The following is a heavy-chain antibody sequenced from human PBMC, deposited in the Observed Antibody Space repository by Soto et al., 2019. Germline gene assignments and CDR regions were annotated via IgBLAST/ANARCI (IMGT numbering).Heavy chain of an antibody. CDR1: VGTFSSYT. J-gene: IGHJ4*02. CDR2: IIPILGIA. CDR3: ARDFGIAAAGKGDPFDY. V-gene: IGHV1-69*08. Sequence: QVQLVQYGAEVKKPGSSVKVSCKASVGTFSSYTISWVRQAPGQGLEWMGRIIPILGIATYAQKFQGRVTITADKSTRTVYMELSSLRSEDTAVYYCARDFGIAAAGKGDPFDYWGQGTLVTVSS. D-gene: IGHD6-13*01.